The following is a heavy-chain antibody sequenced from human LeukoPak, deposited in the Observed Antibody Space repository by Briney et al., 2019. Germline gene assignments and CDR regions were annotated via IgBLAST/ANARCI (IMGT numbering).Heavy chain of an antibody. J-gene: IGHJ4*02. CDR3: AREKGPYYDFWSGHSAYFDY. D-gene: IGHD3-3*01. CDR2: ISNSGGST. V-gene: IGHV3-64*02. Sequence: GESLRLSCAASGFTFNTYTMYWVRQAPGKGLEWVSGISNSGGSTYYADSVKGRFTISRDNSKNTLYLQMGSLRAEDMAVYYCAREKGPYYDFWSGHSAYFDYWGQGTLVTVSS. CDR1: GFTFNTYT.